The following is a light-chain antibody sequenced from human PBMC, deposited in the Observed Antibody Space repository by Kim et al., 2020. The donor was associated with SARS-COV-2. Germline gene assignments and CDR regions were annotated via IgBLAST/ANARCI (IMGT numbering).Light chain of an antibody. CDR3: QEYGSSPWT. J-gene: IGKJ1*01. V-gene: IGKV3-20*01. CDR1: QSVKSDY. Sequence: ENVLTQSPDTLSLSSGERATLSCRASQSVKSDYVAWYQQKAGQAPRLLIYGASTRATGIPDRFSGSGSGTDFSLSISRLEPEDFAVYYCQEYGSSPWTFGQGTKVDIK. CDR2: GAS.